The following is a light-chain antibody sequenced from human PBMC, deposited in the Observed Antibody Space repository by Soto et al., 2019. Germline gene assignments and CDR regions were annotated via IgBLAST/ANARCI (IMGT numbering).Light chain of an antibody. CDR3: QQRSNWPPAT. Sequence: EIVLTQSPATLYLSPGERATLSCRASQSVSSYLAWYQQKPGQPPRLLIYDASSRATGIPARFSGSGSGTDFTLTISSLEPEDFAVYYCQQRSNWPPATFGGGTKVEIK. CDR1: QSVSSY. J-gene: IGKJ4*01. V-gene: IGKV3-11*01. CDR2: DAS.